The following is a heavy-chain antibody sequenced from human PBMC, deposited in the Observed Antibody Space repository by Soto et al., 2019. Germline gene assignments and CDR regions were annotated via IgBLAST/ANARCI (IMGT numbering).Heavy chain of an antibody. V-gene: IGHV3-23*01. CDR3: AREFFSDY. CDR1: GFTFSSYA. D-gene: IGHD3-3*01. Sequence: GGSLRLSCAASGFTFSSYAMSWVRQAPGKGLEWVSAISGSGGSTYYADSVKGRFTISRDNAKNSLYLQMNSLRDDDTAVYYCAREFFSDYWGQGTLVTVSS. CDR2: ISGSGGST. J-gene: IGHJ4*02.